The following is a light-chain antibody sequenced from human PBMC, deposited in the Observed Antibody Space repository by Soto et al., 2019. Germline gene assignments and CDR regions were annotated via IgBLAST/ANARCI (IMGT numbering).Light chain of an antibody. Sequence: QSVLTQPPSASGTPGQRVTISCSGGSSNIANNSVNWYQQLPGTAPKLLVYSSIHRPSGVPDRFSGSKSGTSASLAISGLQSEDEADYYCAAWDDSLNGVVFGGGTKLTVL. V-gene: IGLV1-44*01. J-gene: IGLJ2*01. CDR3: AAWDDSLNGVV. CDR2: SSI. CDR1: SSNIANNS.